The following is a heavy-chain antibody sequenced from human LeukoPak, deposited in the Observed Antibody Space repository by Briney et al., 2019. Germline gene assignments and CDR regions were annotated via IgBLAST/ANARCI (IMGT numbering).Heavy chain of an antibody. CDR3: ARDPSGDVVVNTGDAFDV. J-gene: IGHJ3*01. Sequence: GASVKVSCKVSGYTLTELSMHWVRQAPGKGLEWMGGFDPEDGETIYAQKFQGRVTMTEDTSTDTAYMELSSLRSEDTAVYYCARDPSGDVVVNTGDAFDVWGQGTMVTVSS. V-gene: IGHV1-24*01. D-gene: IGHD3-22*01. CDR1: GYTLTELS. CDR2: FDPEDGET.